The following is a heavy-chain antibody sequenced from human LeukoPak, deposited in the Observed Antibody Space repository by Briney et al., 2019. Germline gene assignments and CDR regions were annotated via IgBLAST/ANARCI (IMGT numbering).Heavy chain of an antibody. CDR1: GGSISSSSYY. J-gene: IGHJ4*02. Sequence: SSETLSLTCTVSGGSISSSSYYWGWIRQPPGKGLEWIGSIYYSGSTYYNPSLKSRVTISVDTSKNQFSLKLSSVTAADTAVYYCANLVLRYFDWLFDYWGQGTLVTVSS. V-gene: IGHV4-39*01. D-gene: IGHD3-9*01. CDR3: ANLVLRYFDWLFDY. CDR2: IYYSGST.